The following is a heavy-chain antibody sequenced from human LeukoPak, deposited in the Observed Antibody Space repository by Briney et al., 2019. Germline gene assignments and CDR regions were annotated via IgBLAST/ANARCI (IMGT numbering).Heavy chain of an antibody. CDR3: ARRVLRFLNYYYYMDV. V-gene: IGHV4-4*02. CDR1: GGSISSDNW. D-gene: IGHD3-3*01. Sequence: SETLSLTCAVSGGSISSDNWWSWVRQPPGKGLEWIGEIYHSGSTYYNPSLKSRVTISVDTSKNQFSLKLSSVTAADTAVYYCARRVLRFLNYYYYMDVWGKGTTVTVSS. CDR2: IYHSGST. J-gene: IGHJ6*03.